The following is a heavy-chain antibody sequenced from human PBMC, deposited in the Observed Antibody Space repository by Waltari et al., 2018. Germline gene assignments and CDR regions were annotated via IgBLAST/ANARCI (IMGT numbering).Heavy chain of an antibody. V-gene: IGHV3-7*04. J-gene: IGHJ4*02. CDR2: IKLDGTEK. CDR1: GFTFSTYW. CDR3: AGGGSLSANVDY. Sequence: EVQLVESGGGLVQPGGSLRLSCVASGFTFSTYWMSWVRQPPGKGREWVAKIKLDGTEKYYVDSVKGRFTISRDNAKNSLFLQMNILRGEDTAVYYCAGGGSLSANVDYWGQGTQVTVSS. D-gene: IGHD2-15*01.